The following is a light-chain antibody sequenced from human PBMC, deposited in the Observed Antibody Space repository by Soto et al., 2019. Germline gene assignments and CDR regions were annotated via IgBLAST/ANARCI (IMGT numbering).Light chain of an antibody. Sequence: EIMITQSPDTLSVSPCERATLSCRASQSVNFNLAWYQQKPGQAPRLLIYGTSIRATGIPARFSGSGFGTEFTLTISSLQSEDFAVYYCQQYNNWPPITFGQGTRLEIK. V-gene: IGKV3-15*01. CDR3: QQYNNWPPIT. CDR2: GTS. CDR1: QSVNFN. J-gene: IGKJ5*01.